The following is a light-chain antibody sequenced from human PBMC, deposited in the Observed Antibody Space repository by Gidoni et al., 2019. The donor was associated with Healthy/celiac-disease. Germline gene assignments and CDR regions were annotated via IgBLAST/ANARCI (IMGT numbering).Light chain of an antibody. Sequence: QSALTQPASVSGSTGQSITISCTGTSSDVGGYNYVSWYQQHPGKAPKLMIYEVSNRPSGGSNRFSGSKSGNTASLTISGLQAEDEADYYCSSYTSSSTLDVVFGGGTKLTVL. CDR2: EVS. CDR3: SSYTSSSTLDVV. V-gene: IGLV2-14*01. CDR1: SSDVGGYNY. J-gene: IGLJ2*01.